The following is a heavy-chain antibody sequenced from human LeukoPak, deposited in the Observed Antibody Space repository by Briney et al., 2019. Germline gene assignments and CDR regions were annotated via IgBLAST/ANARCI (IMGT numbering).Heavy chain of an antibody. J-gene: IGHJ4*02. Sequence: TGGSLRLSCAASGFTFSNAWMSWVRQAPGKGLEWVGRIKSKTDGGTTDYAAPVTGRFTISRDDSQNMLFLQMNSLKTEDTAVYYCTTDLKMGARDYAGPPPGYWGQGTLVTVSS. CDR1: GFTFSNAW. V-gene: IGHV3-15*01. D-gene: IGHD4-17*01. CDR3: TTDLKMGARDYAGPPPGY. CDR2: IKSKTDGGTT.